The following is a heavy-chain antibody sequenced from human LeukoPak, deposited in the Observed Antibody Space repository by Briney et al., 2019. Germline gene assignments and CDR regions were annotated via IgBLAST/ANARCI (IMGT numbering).Heavy chain of an antibody. Sequence: GESLKISCKGSGYSFTSYWIGWVRQMPGKGLEWMGIIYPGDSDTRYSPSFQGQVTISADKSISTAYLQWSSLKASDTAMYYCARAFYYDPTGGGCFDYWGQGTLVTVSS. CDR1: GYSFTSYW. CDR2: IYPGDSDT. D-gene: IGHD3-22*01. V-gene: IGHV5-51*01. J-gene: IGHJ4*02. CDR3: ARAFYYDPTGGGCFDY.